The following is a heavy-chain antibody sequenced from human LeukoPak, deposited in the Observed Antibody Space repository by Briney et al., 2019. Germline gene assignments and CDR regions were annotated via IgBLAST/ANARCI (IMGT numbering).Heavy chain of an antibody. V-gene: IGHV1-46*01. CDR1: GYTFTGYY. Sequence: GASVKVSCKASGYTFTGYYMHWVRQAPGQGLEWMGIINPSGGSTSYAQKFQGRVTMTRDTSTSTVYMELSSLRSEDTAVYYCASGTTVVTIDYWGQGTLVTVSS. D-gene: IGHD4-23*01. CDR2: INPSGGST. CDR3: ASGTTVVTIDY. J-gene: IGHJ4*02.